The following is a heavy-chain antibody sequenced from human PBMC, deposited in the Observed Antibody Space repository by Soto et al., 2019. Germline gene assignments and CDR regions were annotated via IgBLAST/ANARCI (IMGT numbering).Heavy chain of an antibody. CDR3: ARANLRSGWTFDH. CDR1: GASIISNDW. V-gene: IGHV4-4*02. CDR2: VSHTGRT. J-gene: IGHJ4*02. D-gene: IGHD6-25*01. Sequence: SETLSLTCAVCGASIISNDWWIWIRQTPGKGLEWIGEVSHTGRTNYSPSLQSRASISVDTSKSQFSLKLTSVTAADTAVYYCARANLRSGWTFDHWGQGTPVTVSS.